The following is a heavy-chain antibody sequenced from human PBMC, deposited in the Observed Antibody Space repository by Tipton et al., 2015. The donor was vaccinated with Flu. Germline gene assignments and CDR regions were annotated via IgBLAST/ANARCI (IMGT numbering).Heavy chain of an antibody. J-gene: IGHJ6*03. CDR3: ARQVAVADPRFYMDV. Sequence: QLVQSGAEVKKPGESLKISCKGSGYSFATYWIGWVRQMPGKGLEWMGIIYPGDSDTRYSPSFQGQVTISADKSISTAYLQWSSLKASDTAMYYCARQVAVADPRFYMDVWGKGTTVTVSS. CDR1: GYSFATYW. V-gene: IGHV5-51*01. CDR2: IYPGDSDT. D-gene: IGHD6-19*01.